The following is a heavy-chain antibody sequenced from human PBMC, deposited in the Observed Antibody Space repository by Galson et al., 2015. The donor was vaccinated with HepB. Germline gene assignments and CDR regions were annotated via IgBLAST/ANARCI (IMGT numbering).Heavy chain of an antibody. Sequence: SLRLSCAASQFTFKSYCMSWVRQVPGKGPEWVANIKQDGSEKFYVDSVKGRFTISRDDAKNSLYLQMNSLRVEDTAVYYCAFSSGSSNEGGYLDYWGQGTPVTVSS. J-gene: IGHJ4*02. CDR3: AFSSGSSNEGGYLDY. V-gene: IGHV3-7*01. D-gene: IGHD1-26*01. CDR2: IKQDGSEK. CDR1: QFTFKSYC.